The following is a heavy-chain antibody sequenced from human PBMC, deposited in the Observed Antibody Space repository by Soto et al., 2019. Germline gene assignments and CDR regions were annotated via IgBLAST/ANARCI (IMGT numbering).Heavy chain of an antibody. Sequence: GASVKVSCKASGYTFTSYDINWVRQATGQGLEWMGWMKPNSGNTGYAQKFQGRVTMTRNTCISTAYMELSSLRSEDTAVYYCARGRVVYAIWGGLRYFDWLSPLDYWGQGTLVTVSS. CDR2: MKPNSGNT. J-gene: IGHJ4*02. D-gene: IGHD3-9*01. V-gene: IGHV1-8*01. CDR1: GYTFTSYD. CDR3: ARGRVVYAIWGGLRYFDWLSPLDY.